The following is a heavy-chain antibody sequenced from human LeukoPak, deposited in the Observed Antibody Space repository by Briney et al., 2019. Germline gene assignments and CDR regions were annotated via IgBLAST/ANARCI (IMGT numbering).Heavy chain of an antibody. J-gene: IGHJ3*02. CDR3: AKGTRYGPAAISPAFDI. CDR1: GFTFSSYD. V-gene: IGHV3-30*02. D-gene: IGHD2-2*01. CDR2: IRYDGSNK. Sequence: PGGSLRLSCAASGFTFSSYDMHGVRQAPGKGRVGVAFIRYDGSNKYYADSVKGRFTISRDNSKNTLYLQMDSLRAEDTAVYYCAKGTRYGPAAISPAFDIWGQGTMVTVSS.